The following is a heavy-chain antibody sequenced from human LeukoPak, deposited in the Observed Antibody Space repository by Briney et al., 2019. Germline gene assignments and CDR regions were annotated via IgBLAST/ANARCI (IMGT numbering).Heavy chain of an antibody. CDR3: ARGRIAARPIVDY. CDR1: GGSISSSSYY. V-gene: IGHV4-39*07. Sequence: SETPSLTCTVSGGSISSSSYYWGWIRQPPGKGLEWIGSIYYSGSTYYNPSLKSRVTISVDTSKNQFSLKLSSVTAADTAVYYCARGRIAARPIVDYWGQGTLVTVSS. CDR2: IYYSGST. J-gene: IGHJ4*02. D-gene: IGHD6-6*01.